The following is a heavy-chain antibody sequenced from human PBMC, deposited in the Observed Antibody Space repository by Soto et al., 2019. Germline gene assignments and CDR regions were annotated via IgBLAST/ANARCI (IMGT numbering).Heavy chain of an antibody. CDR3: ARDTTVITFHALDI. CDR1: GFSFSTYF. J-gene: IGHJ3*02. D-gene: IGHD4-4*01. Sequence: QMQLVESGGGVVQPGRSLRLSCAASGFSFSTYFMHWARQAPGKGLEWVAVMYYDGSTKYYADSVKGRFTISRDNSKNMLYLQMNSLRAEDTAVYYCARDTTVITFHALDIWGQGTTVTVSP. CDR2: MYYDGSTK. V-gene: IGHV3-33*01.